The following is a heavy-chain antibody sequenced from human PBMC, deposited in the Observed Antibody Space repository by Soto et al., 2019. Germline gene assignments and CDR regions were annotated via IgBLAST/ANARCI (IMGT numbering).Heavy chain of an antibody. V-gene: IGHV4-59*04. CDR1: GGSISSYY. CDR3: ARSDVAAAGTNFDY. D-gene: IGHD6-13*01. J-gene: IGHJ4*02. Sequence: PSETLSLTCTVSGGSISSYYWSWIRQPPGKGLEWIGYIYYSGSTYYSPSLKSRVTISVGTSQSQFSLNLSSVTATDTAVYYCARSDVAAAGTNFDYWGQGTLVTVSS. CDR2: IYYSGST.